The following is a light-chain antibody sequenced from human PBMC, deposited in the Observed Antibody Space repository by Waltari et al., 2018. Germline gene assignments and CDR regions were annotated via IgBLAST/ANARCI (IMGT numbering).Light chain of an antibody. V-gene: IGKV3-11*01. CDR2: DAS. CDR1: QRVNAS. CDR3: HVRSNWPPVT. Sequence: EIVLTQSPATLSLSPGERATFSCRASQRVNASLAGYQQIPGRAPRPLIYDASNRATGIPPRCSGSGSATDFTLTISSLEPEDFAIYYCHVRSNWPPVTFGGGTKVEIK. J-gene: IGKJ4*01.